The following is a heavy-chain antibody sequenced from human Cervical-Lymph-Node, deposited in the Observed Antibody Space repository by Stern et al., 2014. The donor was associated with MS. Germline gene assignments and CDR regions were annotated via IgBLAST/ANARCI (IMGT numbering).Heavy chain of an antibody. CDR2: IFPGGSDI. CDR1: GYTFTSYW. CDR3: ARQRYFDY. Sequence: EVQLVQSGAEVKRPGESLKISCQASGYTFTSYWIGWVRQMPGKGLEWIAIIFPGGSDIRYSPSFQGQGTLSADKSSSPAYLQWNNLKASDTAIYYCARQRYFDYWGQGTLVTVSS. J-gene: IGHJ4*02. V-gene: IGHV5-51*01.